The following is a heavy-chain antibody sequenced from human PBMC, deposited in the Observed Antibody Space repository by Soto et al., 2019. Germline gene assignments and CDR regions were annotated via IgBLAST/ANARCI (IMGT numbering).Heavy chain of an antibody. CDR1: RFTFSGYW. CDR2: IKEDGSEK. Sequence: PGGSLRLSCADSRFTFSGYWMYWVRQAPGKGLYWVANIKEDGSEKNYVDSVRGRFTISRDSAKNSLYLQMNSLRAEDTAVYYCARGARIWGQGTMVTVSS. CDR3: ARGARI. J-gene: IGHJ3*02. V-gene: IGHV3-7*01.